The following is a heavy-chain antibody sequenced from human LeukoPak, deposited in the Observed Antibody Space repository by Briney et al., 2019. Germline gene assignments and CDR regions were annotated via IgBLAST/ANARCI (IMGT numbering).Heavy chain of an antibody. J-gene: IGHJ4*02. V-gene: IGHV1-69*02. CDR2: IIPILGIA. CDR3: ARVDSPYYDSSGDYFDY. D-gene: IGHD3-22*01. CDR1: GGTFSSYT. Sequence: ASVKVSCKASGGTFSSYTISWVRQAPGQGLEWMGRIIPILGIANYAQKFQGRVTITADKSTSTAYMELSSLRSEDTAVYYCARVDSPYYDSSGDYFDYWGQGTLVTVSS.